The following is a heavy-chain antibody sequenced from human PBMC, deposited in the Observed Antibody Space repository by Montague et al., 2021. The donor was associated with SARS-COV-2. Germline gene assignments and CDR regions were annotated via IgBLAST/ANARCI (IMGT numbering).Heavy chain of an antibody. J-gene: IGHJ4*02. Sequence: SETLSLTCTVSGGSISSSSYYWGWFRQPPGKGLEWIGSIYYSGSTYYNPSLKSRVTISVDTSKNQFSLKLSSVTAADTAVYYCASPGVYYDSSGLLGFDYWGQGTLVTVSS. CDR1: GGSISSSSYY. D-gene: IGHD3-22*01. CDR3: ASPGVYYDSSGLLGFDY. V-gene: IGHV4-39*01. CDR2: IYYSGST.